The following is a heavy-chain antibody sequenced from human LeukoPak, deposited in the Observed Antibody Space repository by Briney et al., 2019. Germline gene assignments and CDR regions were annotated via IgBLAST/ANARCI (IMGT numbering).Heavy chain of an antibody. CDR3: ARNSGSGDGYNWTPFYGMDV. Sequence: SETLSLTCTVSGGSISSYYWSWIRQPPGKGLEWIGYIYYSGSTNYNPSLKSRVTISVDTSKNQFSLKLSSVTAADTAVYYCARNSGSGDGYNWTPFYGMDVWGQGTTVTVSS. CDR1: GGSISSYY. D-gene: IGHD5-24*01. J-gene: IGHJ6*02. V-gene: IGHV4-59*08. CDR2: IYYSGST.